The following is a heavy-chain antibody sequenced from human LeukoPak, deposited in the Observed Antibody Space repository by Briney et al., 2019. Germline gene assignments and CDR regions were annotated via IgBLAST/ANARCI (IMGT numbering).Heavy chain of an antibody. Sequence: GGSLRLSCAASGFTFSDYYINWIRQAPGKGLEWVSYITNSGSGKYYADSVKGRFTISRDNAKNSLYLQMNSLSAEDTAVYYCARFAARPAYYYYYMDVWGKGTTVTVSS. CDR3: ARFAARPAYYYYYMDV. V-gene: IGHV3-11*01. CDR2: ITNSGSGK. CDR1: GFTFSDYY. J-gene: IGHJ6*03. D-gene: IGHD6-6*01.